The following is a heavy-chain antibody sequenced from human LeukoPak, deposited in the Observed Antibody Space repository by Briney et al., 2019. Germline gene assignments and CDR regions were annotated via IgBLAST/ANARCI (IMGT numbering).Heavy chain of an antibody. D-gene: IGHD1-26*01. CDR2: INSNGQRTGRT. CDR1: GFTFCNHV. J-gene: IGHJ4*02. CDR3: VKGYTRTYYSAYFDY. V-gene: IGHV3-64D*09. Sequence: GGSLRHSCSGSGFTFCNHVLHWVRQAPGKGLQYVSAINSNGQRTGRTYYADSVKGRFTISRENSKNTLYLQMSSLRVEDTAIYYCVKGYTRTYYSAYFDYWGQGSQVTVSS.